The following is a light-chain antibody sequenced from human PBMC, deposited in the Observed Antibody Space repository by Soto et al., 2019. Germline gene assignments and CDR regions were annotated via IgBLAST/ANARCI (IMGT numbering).Light chain of an antibody. CDR1: SSDVGGYNF. Sequence: QSALTQPASVSGSPGQSITISCTGTSSDVGGYNFVSWYQQHPDKAPKLMICDVTNRPSGVSNRFSGSKSGNTASLTISGLQAEDEADYYCSSYTSISTYVFGTGTKVT. CDR2: DVT. CDR3: SSYTSISTYV. J-gene: IGLJ1*01. V-gene: IGLV2-14*01.